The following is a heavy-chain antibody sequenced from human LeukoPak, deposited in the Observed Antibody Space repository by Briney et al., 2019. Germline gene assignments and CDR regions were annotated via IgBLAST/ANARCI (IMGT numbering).Heavy chain of an antibody. V-gene: IGHV3-23*01. CDR1: RFTYVSYA. CDR3: AFIPVGGLVISNSDY. J-gene: IGHJ4*02. Sequence: GGSLRLSCEASRFTYVSYAMTWVRQAPGKGLEWVSSIGGSGATTYYADSVKGRFTISADNSMNTLYLQLNSLRAEDTAVYYCAFIPVGGLVISNSDYWGQGTRVTVSS. D-gene: IGHD3/OR15-3a*01. CDR2: IGGSGATT.